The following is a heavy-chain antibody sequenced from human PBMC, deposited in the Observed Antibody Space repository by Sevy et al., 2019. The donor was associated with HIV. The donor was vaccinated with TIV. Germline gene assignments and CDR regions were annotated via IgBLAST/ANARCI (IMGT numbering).Heavy chain of an antibody. D-gene: IGHD3-3*01. V-gene: IGHV3-30*18. CDR2: ISYDGSNK. J-gene: IGHJ5*02. CDR3: AKALLMYYDFWSGYSKGPNWFDP. CDR1: GFTFSSYG. Sequence: GGSLRLSCAASGFTFSSYGMHWVRQAPGKGLEWVAVISYDGSNKYYADSVKGRFTISRDNSNNTLYLQMNSLRAEDTAVYYCAKALLMYYDFWSGYSKGPNWFDPWGQGTLVTVSS.